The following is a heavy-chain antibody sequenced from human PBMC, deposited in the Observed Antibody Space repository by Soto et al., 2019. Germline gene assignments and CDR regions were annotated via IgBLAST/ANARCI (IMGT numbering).Heavy chain of an antibody. CDR2: IIPILGIA. J-gene: IGHJ6*03. Sequence: ASVKVSCKASGGTFSSYTISWVRQAPGQGLEWMGRIIPILGIANYAQKFQGRVTITADKSTSTAYMELSSLRSEDTAVYYCARVPYNSRSYYYYMDVWGKGTTVT. D-gene: IGHD1-20*01. CDR1: GGTFSSYT. CDR3: ARVPYNSRSYYYYMDV. V-gene: IGHV1-69*02.